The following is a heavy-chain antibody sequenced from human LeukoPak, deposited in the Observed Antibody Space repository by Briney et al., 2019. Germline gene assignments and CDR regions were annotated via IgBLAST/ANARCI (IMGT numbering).Heavy chain of an antibody. CDR1: GFTLSSNY. J-gene: IGHJ4*02. V-gene: IGHV3-23*01. Sequence: GGSLRLSCAASGFTLSSNYMSWVRQAPGEGAEWVSAISGSGGSTYYADSVKGRFTISRDNSKNTLYLQMNSLRAEDTAVYYCAKVTYGSGTYGAFGSWGQGTLVTVSS. CDR3: AKVTYGSGTYGAFGS. D-gene: IGHD3-10*01. CDR2: ISGSGGST.